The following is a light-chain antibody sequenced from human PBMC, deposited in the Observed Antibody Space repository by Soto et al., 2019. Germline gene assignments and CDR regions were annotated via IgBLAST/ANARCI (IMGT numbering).Light chain of an antibody. Sequence: DIQMTQSPSSLSAAVGDRVTFTCQASPDIYKSLNWYQQKPGKAPNLLIYDASNLERGGPSRFGGSGSGTDFSLTVDSLQPEDTATYYCQQYDHPPYTFGQGTKLEIK. CDR2: DAS. V-gene: IGKV1-33*01. CDR3: QQYDHPPYT. J-gene: IGKJ2*01. CDR1: PDIYKS.